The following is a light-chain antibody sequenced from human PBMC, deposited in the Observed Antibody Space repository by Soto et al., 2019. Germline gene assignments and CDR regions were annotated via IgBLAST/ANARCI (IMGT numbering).Light chain of an antibody. J-gene: IGLJ2*01. V-gene: IGLV1-51*01. Sequence: QSVLTQPPSVSAAPGQKVTISCSGSSSNIGNNYVSWYQQLPGTAPKLLIYDNNKRPSGIPDRFSGSKSGTSATLGITGLQTGDEADYYCGTWDNSLSDGNVVFGGGATLTVL. CDR3: GTWDNSLSDGNVV. CDR2: DNN. CDR1: SSNIGNNY.